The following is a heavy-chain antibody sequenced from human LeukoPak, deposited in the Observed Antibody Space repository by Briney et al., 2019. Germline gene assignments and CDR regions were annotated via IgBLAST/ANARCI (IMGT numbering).Heavy chain of an antibody. V-gene: IGHV3-30*09. Sequence: GGSLRLSCGASGFIFNTYAMHWVRHGPGKGLEWVAFISHDERNKYYADSVKGRFAISRDNTKKMVHLQMNSLTPEDTAVYHCAKGSGGDTAIDYWGQGTLVTVSP. CDR3: AKGSGGDTAIDY. J-gene: IGHJ4*02. CDR1: GFIFNTYA. D-gene: IGHD6-25*01. CDR2: ISHDERNK.